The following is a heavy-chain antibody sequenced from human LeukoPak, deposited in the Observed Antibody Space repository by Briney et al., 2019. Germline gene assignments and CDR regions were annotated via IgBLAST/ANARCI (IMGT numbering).Heavy chain of an antibody. CDR2: INHSGST. V-gene: IGHV4-34*01. CDR1: GGSFSGYY. CDR3: ASAGSLSYFDY. Sequence: SETLSLTCAVYGGSFSGYYWSWIRQPPGKGLEWIGEINHSGSTNYNPSLKSRVTISVDTSKNQFSLKLSSMTAADTAVYYCASAGSLSYFDYWGREPWSPSPQ. J-gene: IGHJ4*02. D-gene: IGHD1-26*01.